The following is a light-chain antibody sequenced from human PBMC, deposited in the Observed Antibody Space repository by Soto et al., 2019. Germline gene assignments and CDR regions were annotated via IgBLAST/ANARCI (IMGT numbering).Light chain of an antibody. J-gene: IGKJ1*01. Sequence: EIVLTQSPATLSLSPGERATLSCGASQSVSSNSLAWYQQKPGQAPRLLIYGASTRATGIPDRFSGSGSGTDFTLTISRLEAEDFAVYHCQQYISTPWSFGQGTKVEIK. CDR3: QQYISTPWS. CDR1: QSVSSNS. V-gene: IGKV3-20*01. CDR2: GAS.